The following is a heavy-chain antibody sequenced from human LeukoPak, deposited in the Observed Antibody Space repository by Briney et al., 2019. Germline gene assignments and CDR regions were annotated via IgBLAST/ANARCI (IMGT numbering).Heavy chain of an antibody. J-gene: IGHJ5*02. CDR1: GGTFSSYA. D-gene: IGHD2-15*01. V-gene: IGHV1-69*13. Sequence: SVKVSCKASGGTFSSYAISWVRQAPGQGLEWMGGIIPIFGTANYAQKFQGRVTITADESTSTAYMELSSLRSEDTAVYYCARLTVAATPGWFDPWGQGTLVTVSS. CDR3: ARLTVAATPGWFDP. CDR2: IIPIFGTA.